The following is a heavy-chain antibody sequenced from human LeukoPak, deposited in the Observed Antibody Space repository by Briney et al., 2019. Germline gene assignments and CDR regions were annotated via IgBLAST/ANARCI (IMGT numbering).Heavy chain of an antibody. V-gene: IGHV3-30*04. CDR2: ISYDGSNK. J-gene: IGHJ4*02. Sequence: PGRSLRLSCAASGFTFSSYAMHWVRQAPGKGLEWVAVISYDGSNKYYADSVKGRFTISRDNSKNTLYLQMNSLRAEDTAVYYCAREGEMATSDYWGQGTLVTVSS. CDR1: GFTFSSYA. CDR3: AREGEMATSDY. D-gene: IGHD5-24*01.